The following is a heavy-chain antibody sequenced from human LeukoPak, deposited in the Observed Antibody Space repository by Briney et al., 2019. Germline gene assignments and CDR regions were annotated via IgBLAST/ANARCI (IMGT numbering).Heavy chain of an antibody. J-gene: IGHJ5*02. CDR3: ARDDFVDIAMVRLYH. CDR1: GGSISSTNL. D-gene: IGHD5-18*01. CDR2: IYHSGST. Sequence: SGTLSLTCAVSGGSISSTNLWHWVRQPPGKGLEWIGEIYHSGSTNYNPSLKSRVSISIDKSKNQFSLKLSSVTAADTAIYYCARDDFVDIAMVRLYHWGQGTLVTVSS. V-gene: IGHV4-4*02.